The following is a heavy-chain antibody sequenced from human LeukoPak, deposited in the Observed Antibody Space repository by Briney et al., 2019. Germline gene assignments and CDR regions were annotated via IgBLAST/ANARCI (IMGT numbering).Heavy chain of an antibody. V-gene: IGHV4-39*07. CDR2: IYYSGST. D-gene: IGHD6-6*01. Sequence: SETLSLTCTVSGGSISSYYWSWIRQPPGKGLEWIGSIYYSGSTYYNPSLKSRVTISVDTSKNQFSLKLSSVTAADTAVYYRARARIAARPVDWFDPWGQGTLVTVSS. J-gene: IGHJ5*02. CDR1: GGSISSYY. CDR3: ARARIAARPVDWFDP.